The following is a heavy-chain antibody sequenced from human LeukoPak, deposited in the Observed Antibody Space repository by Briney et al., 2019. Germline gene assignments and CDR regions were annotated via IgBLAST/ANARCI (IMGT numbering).Heavy chain of an antibody. Sequence: PGGSLRLSSAASGFTLNSNAMCCVRQAPGKGLEWVSAISRTGVTTYYADSVEGRFTISRDTSKNTLYLQMNTLRPEDTAVYYCAKEEVPNDYWGQGTLVTVSS. CDR2: ISRTGVTT. CDR1: GFTLNSNA. V-gene: IGHV3-23*01. CDR3: AKEEVPNDY. D-gene: IGHD2-2*01. J-gene: IGHJ4*02.